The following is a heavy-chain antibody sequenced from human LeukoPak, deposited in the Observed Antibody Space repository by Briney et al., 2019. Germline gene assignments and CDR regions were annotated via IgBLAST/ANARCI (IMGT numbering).Heavy chain of an antibody. CDR2: IKLDGSEK. V-gene: IGHV3-7*01. D-gene: IGHD1-26*01. CDR3: ARGRATWDY. CDR1: GFTFSNYL. J-gene: IGHJ4*02. Sequence: GGSLRLSCGASGFTFSNYLMSWVRQAPGKGLEWVASIKLDGSEKTYVDSAKGRFTIFRDNAKSSLYLQMSSLRAEDTAVYFCARGRATWDYWGQGSLVTVSS.